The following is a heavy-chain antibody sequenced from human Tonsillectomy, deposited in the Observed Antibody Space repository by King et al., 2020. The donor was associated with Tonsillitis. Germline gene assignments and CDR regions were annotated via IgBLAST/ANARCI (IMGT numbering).Heavy chain of an antibody. CDR3: ARAFFTYDSSCFAFDI. V-gene: IGHV4-59*01. CDR1: GGSISSYY. CDR2: IYYGGST. J-gene: IGHJ3*02. D-gene: IGHD3-22*01. Sequence: QLQESGPGLVKPSETLSLTCTVSGGSISSYYWNWIRQPPGKGLEWIGYIYYGGSTNYNPSLKSRVTISVDTSKNQFSLKLSSVTAADTAVYYCARAFFTYDSSCFAFDIWGQGTMVTVSS.